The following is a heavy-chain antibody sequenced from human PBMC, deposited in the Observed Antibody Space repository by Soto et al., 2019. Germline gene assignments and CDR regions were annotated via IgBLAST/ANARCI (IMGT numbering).Heavy chain of an antibody. CDR1: GASMSSGGYY. Sequence: SETLSLTCTVSGASMSSGGYYWTWIRQSPGKGLEWIGYIYYSGSTYYNPSLESRVAISLDTSRSQFSLTLHSVTAADTAVYYCARDEERQLLFDYWGQGTLVTVSS. CDR2: IYYSGST. D-gene: IGHD2-2*01. CDR3: ARDEERQLLFDY. V-gene: IGHV4-31*03. J-gene: IGHJ4*02.